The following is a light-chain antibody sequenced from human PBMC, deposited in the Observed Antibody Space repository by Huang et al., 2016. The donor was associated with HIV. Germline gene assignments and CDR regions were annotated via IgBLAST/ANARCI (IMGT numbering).Light chain of an antibody. CDR3: QQYYSASIT. J-gene: IGKJ5*01. V-gene: IGKV4-1*01. Sequence: DIVMTQSPGSLTVSLGERASINCTSSQPLLSTANNKSYLAWYQQKPRQPPKALIYWASNLESGVPERFSGSGSGTDFTLTISSLQAEDVALYYCQQYYSASITFGQGTRVE. CDR2: WAS. CDR1: QPLLSTANNKSY.